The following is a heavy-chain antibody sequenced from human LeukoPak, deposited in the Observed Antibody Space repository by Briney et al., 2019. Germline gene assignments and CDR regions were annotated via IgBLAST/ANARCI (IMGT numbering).Heavy chain of an antibody. V-gene: IGHV4-34*01. J-gene: IGHJ4*02. CDR2: IDHSGST. Sequence: SGTLSLTCAVSGGSFSSYYRSWIRQPPGKGLEWIGEIDHSGSTNYNPSLKSRVTISVDTSKSQFSLQLSSVTAADTAVYYCARNFPYSKLDYWGQGTLVTVSS. CDR1: GGSFSSYY. D-gene: IGHD6-13*01. CDR3: ARNFPYSKLDY.